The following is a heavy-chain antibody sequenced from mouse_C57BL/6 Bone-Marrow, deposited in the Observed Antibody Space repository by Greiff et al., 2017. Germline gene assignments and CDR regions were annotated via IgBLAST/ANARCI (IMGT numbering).Heavy chain of an antibody. CDR3: ARADYGSSCGVAC. J-gene: IGHJ3*01. D-gene: IGHD1-1*01. V-gene: IGHV1-80*01. CDR1: GYAFSSYW. CDR2: IYPGGGDT. Sequence: QVQLKESGAELVKPGASVTISCKASGYAFSSYWMNWVKQRPGKGLEWIGQIYPGGGDTNYNGKFKGTATLTADKSSSTAYMQLSSLTSEDSAVYFCARADYGSSCGVACWGKGTLVTVSA.